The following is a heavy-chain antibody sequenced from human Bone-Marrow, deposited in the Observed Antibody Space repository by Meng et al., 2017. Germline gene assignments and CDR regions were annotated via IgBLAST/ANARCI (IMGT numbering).Heavy chain of an antibody. V-gene: IGHV4-59*01. CDR3: ARSPKSRDYYGSGSYYSRFDP. CDR1: GGSISSYY. CDR2: IYYSGST. D-gene: IGHD3-10*01. J-gene: IGHJ5*02. Sequence: SETLSLTCTVSGGSISSYYWSWIRQPPGTGLEWIGYIYYSGSTNYNPSLKSRVTISVDTSKNQFSLKLSSVTAADTAVYYCARSPKSRDYYGSGSYYSRFDPWGQGTLVTVSS.